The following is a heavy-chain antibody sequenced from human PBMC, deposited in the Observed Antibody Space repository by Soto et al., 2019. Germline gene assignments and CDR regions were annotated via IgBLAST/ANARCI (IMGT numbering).Heavy chain of an antibody. V-gene: IGHV3-7*01. Sequence: EVQLVESGGGLVQPGGSLRLSCAASGFTLGSNYMSWVRQAPGKGLEWVANINQDGSERNYVDSVKGRFIISRDNAKNSLYLQMNSLRAEDTAVYYCARDSITVFGVVHYYYYYMDVWGKGTTVTVSS. CDR2: INQDGSER. J-gene: IGHJ6*03. CDR3: ARDSITVFGVVHYYYYYMDV. D-gene: IGHD3-3*01. CDR1: GFTLGSNY.